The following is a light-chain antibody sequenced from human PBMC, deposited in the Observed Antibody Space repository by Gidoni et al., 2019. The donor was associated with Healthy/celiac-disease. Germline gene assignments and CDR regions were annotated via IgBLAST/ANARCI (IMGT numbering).Light chain of an antibody. J-gene: IGLJ2*01. CDR1: SSNIGSNY. CDR2: RNN. Sequence: QSVLTQPPSASGTPGTRVTISCSGSSSNIGSNYVYWYQQLPGTAPKLLIYRNNQRPSGVPDRCSGSKSGTSASLAISGLRSEDEADYYCAAWDDSLSGFVVFGGGTKLTVL. V-gene: IGLV1-47*01. CDR3: AAWDDSLSGFVV.